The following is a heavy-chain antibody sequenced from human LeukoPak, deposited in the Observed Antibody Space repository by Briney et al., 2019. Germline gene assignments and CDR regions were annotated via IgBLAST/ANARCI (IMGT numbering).Heavy chain of an antibody. D-gene: IGHD2-21*02. CDR1: GFTFSTYN. V-gene: IGHV3-48*01. CDR2: ISSTSSTI. CDR3: ARDTLVSFAVTGRFDP. J-gene: IGHJ5*02. Sequence: QPGGSLRLSCAASGFTFSTYNMHWVRQAPGKGLEWVSYISSTSSTIYYADSVKGRFTISRDNAKNSLYLQMNSLRAEDTAVYYCARDTLVSFAVTGRFDPWGQGTLVTVSS.